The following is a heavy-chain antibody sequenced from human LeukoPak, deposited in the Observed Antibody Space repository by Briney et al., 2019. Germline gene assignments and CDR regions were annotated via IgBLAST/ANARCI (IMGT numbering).Heavy chain of an antibody. CDR1: GGSISSYY. J-gene: IGHJ6*03. V-gene: IGHV4-4*07. Sequence: SETLSLTCTVSGGSISSYYWSWLRQPAGKGLEWIGRIYTSGSTNYNPSLKSRVTMSVDTSKNQFSLKLSSVTAADTAVYYCARLGPGPDYYYMDVWGKGTTVTVSS. CDR2: IYTSGST. CDR3: ARLGPGPDYYYMDV.